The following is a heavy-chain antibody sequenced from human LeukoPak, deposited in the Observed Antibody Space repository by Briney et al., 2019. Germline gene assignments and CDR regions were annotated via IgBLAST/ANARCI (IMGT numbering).Heavy chain of an antibody. CDR3: ARLDSSGYYYYGMDV. CDR2: IYPSDSNT. CDR1: GYSFTSYW. V-gene: IGHV5-51*01. D-gene: IGHD3-22*01. J-gene: IGHJ6*02. Sequence: GESLKISCKGSGYSFTSYWIGWARQMPGKGLEWMGIIYPSDSNTKYSPSFQGQVTISADKSISTAYLQWSGLKASDTAMYYCARLDSSGYYYYGMDVWGQGTTVTVSS.